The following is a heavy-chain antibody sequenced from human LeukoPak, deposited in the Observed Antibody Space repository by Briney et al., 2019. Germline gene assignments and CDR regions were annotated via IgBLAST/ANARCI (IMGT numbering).Heavy chain of an antibody. CDR2: IYYSGST. D-gene: IGHD6-13*01. CDR1: GGSISSGDYY. Sequence: SETLSLTCTVSGGSISSGDYYWSWIRQPPGKGPEWIGYIYYSGSTYYNPSLKSRVTISVDTSKNQFSLKLSSVTAADTAVYYCARAFLAAAGYGMDVWGQGTTVTVSS. CDR3: ARAFLAAAGYGMDV. J-gene: IGHJ6*02. V-gene: IGHV4-30-4*01.